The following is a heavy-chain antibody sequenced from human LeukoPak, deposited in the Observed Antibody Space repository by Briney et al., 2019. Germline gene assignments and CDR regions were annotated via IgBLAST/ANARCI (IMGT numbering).Heavy chain of an antibody. J-gene: IGHJ4*02. CDR1: GASISRGGYY. D-gene: IGHD6-13*01. Sequence: SETLYLTCTVSGASISRGGYYWNWIRQPPGKGLEWIGYMHYSGSTNYNPSLKNRVTVSVDTSKNQVSLKLSSVTAADTAVYYCARGRPAAGQDFFDYWGQGTLVTVSS. CDR2: MHYSGST. CDR3: ARGRPAAGQDFFDY. V-gene: IGHV4-61*08.